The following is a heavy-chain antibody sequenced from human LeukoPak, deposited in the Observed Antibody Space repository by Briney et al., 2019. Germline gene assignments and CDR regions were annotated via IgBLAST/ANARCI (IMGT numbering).Heavy chain of an antibody. V-gene: IGHV3-21*01. D-gene: IGHD2-2*03. CDR3: ARDTGYCSSTSCPDAFDI. CDR2: ISSSSSYI. CDR1: GFTFSSYS. Sequence: GGSLRLSCAASGFTFSSYSMNWVRQAPGKGLEWVSSISSSSSYIYYADSVKGRFTISRDNAKNSLYLQMNSLRAEDTAVYYCARDTGYCSSTSCPDAFDIWGQGTMVTVSS. J-gene: IGHJ3*02.